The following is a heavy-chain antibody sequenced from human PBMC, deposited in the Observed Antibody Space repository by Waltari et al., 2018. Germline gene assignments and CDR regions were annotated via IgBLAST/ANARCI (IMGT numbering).Heavy chain of an antibody. V-gene: IGHV1-69-2*01. CDR2: VDPEDGET. Sequence: EVQLVQSGAEVKKPGATVKISCKVSGYTFTDYYMHWVQQAPGKGLEWMGLVDPEDGETIYAEKFQGRVTITADTFTDTAYLELSSLRSEDTAVYYCATSNIVQWEHEEGYWGQGTLVTVSS. D-gene: IGHD1-26*01. CDR1: GYTFTDYY. J-gene: IGHJ4*02. CDR3: ATSNIVQWEHEEGY.